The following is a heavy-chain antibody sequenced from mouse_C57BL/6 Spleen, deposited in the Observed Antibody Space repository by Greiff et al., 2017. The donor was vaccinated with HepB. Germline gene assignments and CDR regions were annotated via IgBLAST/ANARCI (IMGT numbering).Heavy chain of an antibody. CDR3: ATLTGSLDY. J-gene: IGHJ2*01. V-gene: IGHV5-16*01. CDR1: GFTFSDYY. Sequence: EVKLVESEGGLVQPGSSMKLSCTASGFTFSDYYMAWVRQVPEKGLEWVANINYDGSSTYYLDSLKSRFIISRDNAKNILYLQMSSLKSEDTATYYCATLTGSLDYWGQGTTLTVSS. D-gene: IGHD4-1*01. CDR2: INYDGSST.